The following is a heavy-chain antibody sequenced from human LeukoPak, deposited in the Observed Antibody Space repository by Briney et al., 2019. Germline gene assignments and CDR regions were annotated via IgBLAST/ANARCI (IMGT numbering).Heavy chain of an antibody. D-gene: IGHD6-13*01. V-gene: IGHV3-49*04. Sequence: GGTLRLSCTASGFTFGDYAMSWVRQAPGKGLEWVGFIRSKTYGGTTEYAASVKGRFTISRDDSKSIAYLQMNSLKTEDTAVYCCTRASSSTWSYYYYYMDVWGKGTTVTISS. CDR2: IRSKTYGGTT. CDR3: TRASSSTWSYYYYYMDV. J-gene: IGHJ6*03. CDR1: GFTFGDYA.